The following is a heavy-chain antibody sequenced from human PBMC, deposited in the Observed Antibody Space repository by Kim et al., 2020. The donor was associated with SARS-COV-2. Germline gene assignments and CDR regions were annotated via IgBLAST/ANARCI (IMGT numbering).Heavy chain of an antibody. D-gene: IGHD3-10*01. V-gene: IGHV3-11*01. J-gene: IGHJ5*02. CDR1: GFTFSDYY. Sequence: GGSLRLSCAASGFTFSDYYMSWIRQAPGKGLEWVSYISSSGSTIYYADSVKGRFTISRDNAKNSLYLQMNSLRAEDTAVYYCARDRAAYYYGSGSYYRNNWFDPWGQGTLVTVSS. CDR2: ISSSGSTI. CDR3: ARDRAAYYYGSGSYYRNNWFDP.